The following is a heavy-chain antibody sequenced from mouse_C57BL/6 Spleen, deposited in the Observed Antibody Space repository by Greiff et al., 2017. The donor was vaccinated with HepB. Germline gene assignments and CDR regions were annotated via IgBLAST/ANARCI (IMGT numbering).Heavy chain of an antibody. CDR2: IGPGSGST. V-gene: IGHV1-77*01. D-gene: IGHD2-4*01. CDR3: AKEGGYDYDKGYAMDY. CDR1: GYTFTDYY. J-gene: IGHJ4*01. Sequence: VQLQQSGAELVKPGASVKISCKASGYTFTDYYINWVKQRPGQGLEWIGKIGPGSGSTYYNEKFKGKATLTADKSSSTAYMQLSSLTYEDSAVYFCAKEGGYDYDKGYAMDYWVQGTSVTVSS.